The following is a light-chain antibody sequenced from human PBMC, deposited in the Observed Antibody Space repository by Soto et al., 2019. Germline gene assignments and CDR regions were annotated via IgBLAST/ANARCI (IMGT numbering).Light chain of an antibody. CDR1: QSVSSY. Sequence: EIVLTQSPATLSLSPGERATLSCRASQSVSSYLAWYQQKPGQAPRLLIYDASNRATGIPARFSGSGSGTDFTLTISSLEPEDFALYYCQQRSTWPITFGQRTRLEIK. CDR3: QQRSTWPIT. CDR2: DAS. J-gene: IGKJ5*01. V-gene: IGKV3-11*01.